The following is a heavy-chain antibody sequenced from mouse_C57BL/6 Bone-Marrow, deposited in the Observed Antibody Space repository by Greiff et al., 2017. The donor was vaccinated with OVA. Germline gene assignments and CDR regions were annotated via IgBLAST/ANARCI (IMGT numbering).Heavy chain of an antibody. V-gene: IGHV1-52*01. CDR3: ARSLTTVVAD. D-gene: IGHD1-1*01. CDR1: GYTFTSYW. J-gene: IGHJ2*01. Sequence: QVQLQQPGAELVRPGSSVKLSCKASGYTFTSYWMHRVKQRPIQGLEWIGNIDPSDSETHYNQKFKDKATLTVDKSSSTAYMQLSSLTSEDSAVYYCARSLTTVVADWGQGTTLTVSS. CDR2: IDPSDSET.